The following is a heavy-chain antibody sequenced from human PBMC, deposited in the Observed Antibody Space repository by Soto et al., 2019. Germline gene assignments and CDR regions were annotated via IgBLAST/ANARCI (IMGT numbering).Heavy chain of an antibody. V-gene: IGHV5-51*01. J-gene: IGHJ3*02. Sequence: GESLKISCKGSGYSFINYWFGWVRQMPGKGLEWMGIIYPGDSDTKYSPSFQGQVTISADKSTATAYIHWSSLKASDTAMYYCARQLSGALDIWGQGTMVTLSS. CDR3: ARQLSGALDI. CDR1: GYSFINYW. D-gene: IGHD1-26*01. CDR2: IYPGDSDT.